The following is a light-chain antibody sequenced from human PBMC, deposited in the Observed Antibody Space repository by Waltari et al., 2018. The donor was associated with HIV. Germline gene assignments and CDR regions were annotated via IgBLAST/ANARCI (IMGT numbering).Light chain of an antibody. CDR3: VAWDDSLSGYV. J-gene: IGLJ1*01. Sequence: VLTQPPSASGTLGQRVTISCPGSNSNVGSKPVYWFQQVPGTAPKLLIYRDYQRRSGIPDRFSGSKSGASASLTISGLRSEDEADYYCVAWDDSLSGYVFGTGTKVSVL. CDR2: RDY. V-gene: IGLV1-47*01. CDR1: NSNVGSKP.